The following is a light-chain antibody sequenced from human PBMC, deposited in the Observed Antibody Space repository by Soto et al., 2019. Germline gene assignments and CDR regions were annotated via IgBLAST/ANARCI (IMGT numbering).Light chain of an antibody. V-gene: IGKV3-20*01. CDR3: QHYGRAPPSWT. Sequence: EIVLTQSPGTLSLSPGERATLSCRASQSVSSNYLAWYQLKPGQPPRHLISDASSRPTGIPDRFSGSGSGTDFTLTISGLETEDFSLYYCQHYGRAPPSWTFGQGTKVEIK. CDR2: DAS. CDR1: QSVSSNY. J-gene: IGKJ1*01.